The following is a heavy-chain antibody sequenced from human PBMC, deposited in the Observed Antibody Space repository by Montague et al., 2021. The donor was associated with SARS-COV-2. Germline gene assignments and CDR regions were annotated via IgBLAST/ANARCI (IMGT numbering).Heavy chain of an antibody. J-gene: IGHJ3*02. V-gene: IGHV3-20*03. D-gene: IGHD3-10*01. CDR3: ARDLEWFGELVDAFDI. Sequence: SRSLSLSASGFTFGDYGMSWVRQAPGKGLEWVSGINWNGGSTGYADSVKGRFTISRDNAKNSLYLQMNSLRAEDTALYYCARDLEWFGELVDAFDIWGQGTMVTVSS. CDR1: GFTFGDYG. CDR2: INWNGGST.